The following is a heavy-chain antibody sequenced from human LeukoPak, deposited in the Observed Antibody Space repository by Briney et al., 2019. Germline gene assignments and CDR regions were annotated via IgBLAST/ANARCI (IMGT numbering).Heavy chain of an antibody. CDR2: IYSGGST. V-gene: IGHV3-66*01. J-gene: IGHJ6*02. Sequence: QSGGSLRLSCAASGFTVSSNYMSWVRQAPGKGLEWVSVIYSGGSTYYADSVKGRFTISRDNSKNTLYLQMNSLRAEDTAVYYCAKEVNTGYYFYKYGLDVWGQGTTVTVSS. D-gene: IGHD2-8*02. CDR1: GFTVSSNY. CDR3: AKEVNTGYYFYKYGLDV.